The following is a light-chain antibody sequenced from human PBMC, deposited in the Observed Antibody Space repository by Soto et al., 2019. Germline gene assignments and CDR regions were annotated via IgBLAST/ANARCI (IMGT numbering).Light chain of an antibody. V-gene: IGKV2-28*01. CDR2: LGS. CDR1: QSLLHSNGYNY. J-gene: IGKJ3*01. Sequence: DIVMTQSSLSLPVTPGEPASISCRSSQSLLHSNGYNYLDWYVQKPGQSPQLLIYLGSNRASGVPDRCSGSGSGTDFTLRISRVEAEDVGVYYCMQGLETPNFGPGTKVDIK. CDR3: MQGLETPN.